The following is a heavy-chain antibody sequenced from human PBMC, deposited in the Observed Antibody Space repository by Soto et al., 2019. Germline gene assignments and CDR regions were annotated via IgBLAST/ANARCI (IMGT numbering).Heavy chain of an antibody. V-gene: IGHV4-39*01. CDR2: INYSGST. D-gene: IGHD3-9*01. Sequence: PSETLSLTCTVSGGSISSSDYYWGWIRQPPGKGLEWIESINYSGSTYYNPSLKSRVTLSIDTSKNQLSLKLSSVTAADTAVYYCARHSPDFDWLSQFDYWGQGTLVTVSS. CDR1: GGSISSSDYY. J-gene: IGHJ4*02. CDR3: ARHSPDFDWLSQFDY.